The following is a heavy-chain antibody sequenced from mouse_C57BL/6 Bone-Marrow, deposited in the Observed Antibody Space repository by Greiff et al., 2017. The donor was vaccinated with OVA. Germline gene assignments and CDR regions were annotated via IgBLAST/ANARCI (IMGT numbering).Heavy chain of an antibody. J-gene: IGHJ3*01. Sequence: VQLKESGGGLVKPGGSLKLSCAASGFTFSSYAMSWVRQTPEKRLEWVATISDGGSYTYYPANVKGRFTISRDNAKNNLYLQMSHLKSEDTAMYYCAREGVVAEDWFAYWGQGTLVTVSA. CDR2: ISDGGSYT. V-gene: IGHV5-4*01. D-gene: IGHD1-1*01. CDR1: GFTFSSYA. CDR3: AREGVVAEDWFAY.